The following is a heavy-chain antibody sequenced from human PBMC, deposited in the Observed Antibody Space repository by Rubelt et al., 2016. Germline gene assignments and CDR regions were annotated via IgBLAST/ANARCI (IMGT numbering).Heavy chain of an antibody. V-gene: IGHV3-23*01. CDR3: AKAGGYCSGSGGSCYPNWFDP. Sequence: EAQLLESGGGLVQPGGSLRLSCAASGFTFSNYALSWVRQAPGTGLAWVSAISGGGGSPWSADTGKGRFTFSRDDSRKTLYLQMNMRRAEDTALDYCAKAGGYCSGSGGSCYPNWFDPWGQGTLVTVSS. CDR2: ISGGGGSP. D-gene: IGHD2-15*01. J-gene: IGHJ5*02. CDR1: GFTFSNYA.